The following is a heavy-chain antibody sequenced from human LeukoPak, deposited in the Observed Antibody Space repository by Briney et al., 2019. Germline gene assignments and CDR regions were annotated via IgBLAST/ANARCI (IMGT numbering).Heavy chain of an antibody. CDR1: GGSFSGYY. V-gene: IGHV4-34*01. J-gene: IGHJ4*02. CDR3: ARGGPYYYSSGYYDFDY. D-gene: IGHD3-22*01. Sequence: PSETLSLTCAVYGGSFSGYYWRWIRQPPGKGREWIGDINHSGSTNYNPSLKSRVPISVNTSKNQFSLKLSSVSAADTAVYYCARGGPYYYSSGYYDFDYWGQGTLVTVSS. CDR2: INHSGST.